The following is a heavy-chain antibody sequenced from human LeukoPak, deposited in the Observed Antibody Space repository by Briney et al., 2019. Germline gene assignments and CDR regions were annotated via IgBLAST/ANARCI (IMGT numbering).Heavy chain of an antibody. CDR1: GGSISSYY. CDR2: IYTSGST. J-gene: IGHJ4*02. CDR3: ARSPRGSGWSNFDY. V-gene: IGHV4-4*07. D-gene: IGHD6-19*01. Sequence: SETLSLTCTVSGGSISSYYWSWIRQPAGKGLEWIGRIYTSGSTNYNPSLKSRVTMSVDTSKNQFSLKLSSETAADTAVYYCARSPRGSGWSNFDYWGQGTLVTVSS.